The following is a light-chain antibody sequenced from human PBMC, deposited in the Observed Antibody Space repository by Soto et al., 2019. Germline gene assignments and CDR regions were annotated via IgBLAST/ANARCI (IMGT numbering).Light chain of an antibody. CDR3: SSYAGNNNLV. CDR1: SSDTGASTY. Sequence: QSALSQPPSASGSPGQSVTISCTGTSSDTGASTYVSWYQQYPGRAPNLIVYEITKRPSGVPARFSGSKSGNTASLTVSGLQADDEADYYCSSYAGNNNLVFGGGTKVTVL. J-gene: IGLJ2*01. V-gene: IGLV2-8*01. CDR2: EIT.